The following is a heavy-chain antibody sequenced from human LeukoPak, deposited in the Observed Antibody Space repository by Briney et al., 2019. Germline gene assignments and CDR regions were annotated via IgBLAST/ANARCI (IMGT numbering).Heavy chain of an antibody. J-gene: IGHJ2*01. CDR2: IDFSWST. CDR3: ARTECRGCWYFDL. Sequence: SDTQTLPCSLSGGFISRYYWSWIRHPPEKALEWIGYIDFSWSTICNLSLMSRVIISVDMSENQFSLKLSSVTAADTAVYYCARTECRGCWYFDLWGRGTLVTVSS. V-gene: IGHV4-59*07. CDR1: GGFISRYY. D-gene: IGHD3-10*01.